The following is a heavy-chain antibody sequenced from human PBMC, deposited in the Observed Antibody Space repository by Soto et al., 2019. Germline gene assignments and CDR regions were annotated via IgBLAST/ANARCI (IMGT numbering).Heavy chain of an antibody. CDR1: GGSVDSGNHY. Sequence: QVLVQESGPGLVKPSQTLTLSCTVSGGSVDSGNHYWNWIRQPPGKGLEWIGYIYYGASTYYNPSLKSRAPISVDTSQSRFSLRLTSVTAADTAVYYCARDMGSAMTTRIFDHWGQGTLVTVSS. CDR2: IYYGAST. D-gene: IGHD4-17*01. CDR3: ARDMGSAMTTRIFDH. V-gene: IGHV4-30-4*01. J-gene: IGHJ4*02.